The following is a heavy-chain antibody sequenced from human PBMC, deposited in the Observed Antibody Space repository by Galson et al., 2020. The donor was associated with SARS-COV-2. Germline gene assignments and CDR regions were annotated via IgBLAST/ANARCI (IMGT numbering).Heavy chain of an antibody. CDR2: IYYSGST. J-gene: IGHJ2*01. V-gene: IGHV4-59*01. CDR3: ARMMNGDFTPYWYFDL. Sequence: SETLSLTCTVSGGSISSYYWSWIRQPPGKGLEWIGYIYYSGSTNYNPSLKSRVTISVDTSKNQFSLKLSSVTAADTAVYYCARMMNGDFTPYWYFDLWGRGTLVTVSS. CDR1: GGSISSYY. D-gene: IGHD4-17*01.